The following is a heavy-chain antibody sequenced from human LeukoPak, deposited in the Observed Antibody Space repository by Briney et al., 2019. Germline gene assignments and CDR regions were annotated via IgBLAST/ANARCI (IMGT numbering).Heavy chain of an antibody. CDR2: ISYDGSNK. CDR1: GFTFSSYG. J-gene: IGHJ6*03. D-gene: IGHD3-10*01. CDR3: AKDPIWFGELLWYYMDV. Sequence: RSGRSLRLSCAASGFTFSSYGMHWVRQAPGKGLEWVAVISYDGSNKYYADSVKGRFTISRDNSKNTLYLQMNSLRAEDTAVYYCAKDPIWFGELLWYYMDVWGKGTTVTISS. V-gene: IGHV3-30*18.